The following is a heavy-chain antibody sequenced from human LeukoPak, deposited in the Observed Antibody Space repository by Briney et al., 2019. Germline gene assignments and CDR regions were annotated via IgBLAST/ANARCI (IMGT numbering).Heavy chain of an antibody. CDR3: ARDYYGSGRNAFDI. CDR1: GYTFTSYA. Sequence: ASVKVSCKASGYTFTSYAMHWVRQAPGRRLEWMGWINAGNGNTKYSQEFQGRVTITRDTSASTAYMELSSLRSEDMAVYYCARDYYGSGRNAFDIWGQGTMVTVSS. CDR2: INAGNGNT. V-gene: IGHV1-3*03. D-gene: IGHD3-10*01. J-gene: IGHJ3*02.